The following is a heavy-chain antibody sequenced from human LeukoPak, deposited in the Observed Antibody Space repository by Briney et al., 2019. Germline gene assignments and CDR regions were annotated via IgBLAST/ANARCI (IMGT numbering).Heavy chain of an antibody. V-gene: IGHV4-34*01. J-gene: IGHJ4*02. D-gene: IGHD3-10*01. CDR1: GESFSGYY. CDR2: INHSGST. CDR3: ARATYLYYPHYYFDY. Sequence: SETLSLTCAVYGESFSGYYWRWIRQPPGKGLEWIGEINHSGSTNYNPSLKSRVTISVDTSKNQFSLKLSSVTAADTAVYYCARATYLYYPHYYFDYWGQGTLVTVSS.